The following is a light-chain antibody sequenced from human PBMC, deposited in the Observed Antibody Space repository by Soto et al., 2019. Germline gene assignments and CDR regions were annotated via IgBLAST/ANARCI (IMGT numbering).Light chain of an antibody. V-gene: IGKV3-20*01. CDR2: GTS. CDR1: QSVNNYY. Sequence: IVLTQSPGTLSLSPGERATLSCRASQSVNNYYLAWFQQKPGQAPRLLIYGTSTRPPGIPDRFSGSGSGTDFSLTISRLEPEDFAVYYCQHYGRSPPWTFGQGTKVDIK. J-gene: IGKJ1*01. CDR3: QHYGRSPPWT.